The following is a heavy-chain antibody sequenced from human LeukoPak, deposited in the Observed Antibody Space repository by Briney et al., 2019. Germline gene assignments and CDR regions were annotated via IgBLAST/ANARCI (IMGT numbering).Heavy chain of an antibody. CDR1: GGSISSYY. Sequence: PSGTLSLTCTVSGGSISSYYWRWIRQPPGKGLEWIGYIYYSGSTNYNPSLKSRATISVDTSKNQFSLKLSSVTAADTAVYYCARDRGVEMATIGGDYYYYGMDVWGQGTTVTVSS. D-gene: IGHD5-24*01. J-gene: IGHJ6*02. V-gene: IGHV4-59*01. CDR3: ARDRGVEMATIGGDYYYYGMDV. CDR2: IYYSGST.